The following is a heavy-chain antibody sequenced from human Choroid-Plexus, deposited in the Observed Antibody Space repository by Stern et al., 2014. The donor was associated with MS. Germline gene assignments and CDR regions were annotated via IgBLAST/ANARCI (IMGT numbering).Heavy chain of an antibody. V-gene: IGHV3-30*18. D-gene: IGHD2/OR15-2a*01. CDR3: AKDRQYLTFFFDF. CDR2: ISYDGSK. CDR1: GFSLRSFG. Sequence: VQLVESGGGVVQPGGPLRLSCAASGFSLRSFGMHWVRQAPGTGLEWGALISYDGSKDYADSVKARFAISRDNSKNTLYLQMNSLRAEDTAVYYCAKDRQYLTFFFDFWGQGSLVTVSS. J-gene: IGHJ4*02.